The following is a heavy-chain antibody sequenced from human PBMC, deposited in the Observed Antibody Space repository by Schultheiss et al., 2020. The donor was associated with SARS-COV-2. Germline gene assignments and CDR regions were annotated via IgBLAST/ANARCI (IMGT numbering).Heavy chain of an antibody. Sequence: SETLSLTCTVSGGSISSYYWSWIRQPPGKGLEWLAYMSYSGITNYNPSLKSRVTISVDTSKNQFSLKLSSLTAADTAVYYCARAGKASGWFIDYWGQGTLVTVSS. J-gene: IGHJ4*02. D-gene: IGHD6-19*01. CDR3: ARAGKASGWFIDY. CDR1: GGSISSYY. CDR2: MSYSGIT. V-gene: IGHV4-59*08.